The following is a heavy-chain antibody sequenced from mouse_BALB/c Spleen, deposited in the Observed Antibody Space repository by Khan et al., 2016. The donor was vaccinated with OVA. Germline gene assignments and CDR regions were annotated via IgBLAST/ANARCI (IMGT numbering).Heavy chain of an antibody. V-gene: IGHV2-9*02. D-gene: IGHD1-1*01. Sequence: QVQLQQSGPGLVAPSQSLSITCTVSGFSLTSYGVHWVRQPPGKGLEWLGVIWAGGSTNYNSALMSRLSISKDNSKSQVFLKMHSLQTDDTAMYXSGREYGSSYEYFDVWGAGTTVTVSS. J-gene: IGHJ1*01. CDR2: IWAGGST. CDR1: GFSLTSYG. CDR3: GREYGSSYEYFDV.